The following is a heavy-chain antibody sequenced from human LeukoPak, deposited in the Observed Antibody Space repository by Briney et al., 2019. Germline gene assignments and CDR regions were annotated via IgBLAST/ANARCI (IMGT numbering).Heavy chain of an antibody. D-gene: IGHD5-12*01. CDR3: AKTGYSGSAYGTWYFDY. CDR1: GFAFSSNG. V-gene: IGHV3-30*02. CDR2: IRYDGSNE. J-gene: IGHJ4*02. Sequence: GGSLRLSCATSGFAFSSNGLHWVCQAPGKGLEWVAFIRYDGSNEYYADSVKGRFTISKDNSKNTLYLQMNSLRTEDTAVYYCAKTGYSGSAYGTWYFDYWGQGTLVTVSS.